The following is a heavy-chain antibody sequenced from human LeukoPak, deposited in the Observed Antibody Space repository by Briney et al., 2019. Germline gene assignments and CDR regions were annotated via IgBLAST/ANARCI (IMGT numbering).Heavy chain of an antibody. V-gene: IGHV3-23*01. CDR3: AIVVGGYYYDSSGYFDY. Sequence: PGGSLRLSCAASGFTSSSYAMSWVRQAPGKGLEWVSAISGSGSSTYYADSVKGRFTISRDNSKNTLYLQMNSLRAEDTAVYYCAIVVGGYYYDSSGYFDYWGQGTLVTVSS. J-gene: IGHJ4*02. CDR1: GFTSSSYA. D-gene: IGHD3-22*01. CDR2: ISGSGSST.